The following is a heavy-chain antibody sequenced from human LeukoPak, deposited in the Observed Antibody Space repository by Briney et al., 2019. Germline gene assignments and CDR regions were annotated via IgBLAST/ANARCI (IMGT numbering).Heavy chain of an antibody. J-gene: IGHJ4*02. D-gene: IGHD3-3*02. CDR3: ARAKPNHLWLDY. CDR2: IYSGGST. V-gene: IGHV3-66*01. Sequence: GGSLRLSCAASGFTFSSNYISWVRQAPGKGLEWVSVIYSGGSTYYADSVKGRFTISRDNSKNTLYLQMNSLRAEDTALYYCARAKPNHLWLDYWGQGTLVTVSS. CDR1: GFTFSSNY.